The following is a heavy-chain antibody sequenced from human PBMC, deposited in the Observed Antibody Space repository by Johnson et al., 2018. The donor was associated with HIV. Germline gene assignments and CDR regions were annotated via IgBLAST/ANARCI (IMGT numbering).Heavy chain of an antibody. Sequence: VQLVESGGGLIQPGGSLRLSCAASGFTFRSYAMIWVRQAPGKGLEWVSFISGGSTYYADSMKGRYTISRDNSKNTLSLQMNSLSVEDTAIYYCAKRLGYDSRGDQFDIWGQGTLVTVSS. J-gene: IGHJ3*02. CDR3: AKRLGYDSRGDQFDI. CDR1: GFTFRSYA. CDR2: ISGGST. D-gene: IGHD3-22*01. V-gene: IGHV3-23*04.